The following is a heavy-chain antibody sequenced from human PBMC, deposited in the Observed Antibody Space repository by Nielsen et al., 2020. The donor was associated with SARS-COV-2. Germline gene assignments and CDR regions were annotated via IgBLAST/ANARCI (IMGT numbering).Heavy chain of an antibody. Sequence: ASVKVSCKASGYTFISYGISWVRQAPGQGLEWMGWISGYNGNTNFPHKLQGRVTLTTDTSTNTAYMELRSLRSDDTAVYYCARDVSITIFEMVRSHFDYWGQGTLVTVSS. J-gene: IGHJ4*02. CDR3: ARDVSITIFEMVRSHFDY. V-gene: IGHV1-18*01. CDR2: ISGYNGNT. CDR1: GYTFISYG. D-gene: IGHD3-3*01.